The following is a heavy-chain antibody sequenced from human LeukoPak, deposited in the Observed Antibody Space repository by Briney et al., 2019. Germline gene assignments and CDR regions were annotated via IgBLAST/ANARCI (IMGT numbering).Heavy chain of an antibody. V-gene: IGHV4-61*02. CDR3: ASTRATRDASNRVAY. Sequence: SQTLSLTCTVSGGSIGSGSYSWMWLRRPAGKGLEWIGRIFSSGYTNYNPALISRVTISLDTSKNQFSLKLSSVTAADTAIYFCASTRATRDASNRVAYWGQGTLVTVSS. J-gene: IGHJ4*02. CDR2: IFSSGYT. CDR1: GGSIGSGSYS. D-gene: IGHD5-24*01.